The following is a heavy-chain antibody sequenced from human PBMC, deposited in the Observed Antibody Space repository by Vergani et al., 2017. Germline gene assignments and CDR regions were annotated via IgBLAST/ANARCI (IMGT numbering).Heavy chain of an antibody. Sequence: QVQLVESGGGVVQPGRSLRLSCAASGFTFNQYRMHWVRQAPGKGLDLVAVTWYDGNNKQYADSVKGRFTISIYNSKSTMYLQMNSLRDEDTGVYYCARDLRILYNRFVPWGQGTLVTVSA. CDR3: ARDLRILYNRFVP. V-gene: IGHV3-33*01. CDR2: TWYDGNNK. D-gene: IGHD1-14*01. CDR1: GFTFNQYR. J-gene: IGHJ5*02.